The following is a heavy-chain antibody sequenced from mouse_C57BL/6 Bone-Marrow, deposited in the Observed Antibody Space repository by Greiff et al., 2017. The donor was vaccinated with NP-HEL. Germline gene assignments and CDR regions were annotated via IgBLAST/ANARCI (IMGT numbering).Heavy chain of an antibody. CDR2: IWSGGST. CDR1: GFSLTSYG. J-gene: IGHJ2*01. D-gene: IGHD1-1*01. V-gene: IGHV2-2*01. Sequence: VQLVESGPGLVQPSQSLSITCTVSGFSLTSYGVHWVRQSPGKGLEWLGVIWSGGSTDYNAAFISRLSISKDNSKSQVFFKMNRLQADDTAIYYCARNGGYYYGSSYPYYFDYWGQGTTLTVSS. CDR3: ARNGGYYYGSSYPYYFDY.